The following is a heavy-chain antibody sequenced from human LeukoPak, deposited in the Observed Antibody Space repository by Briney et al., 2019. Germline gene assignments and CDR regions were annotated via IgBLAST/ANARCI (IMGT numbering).Heavy chain of an antibody. CDR1: GGSFSGYY. J-gene: IGHJ3*02. CDR2: INHSGST. D-gene: IGHD2-2*02. V-gene: IGHV4-34*01. Sequence: SETLSLTCAVYGGSFSGYYWSWIRQPPGKGLEWIGEINHSGSTNYNPSLKSRVTISVDTSKNQFSLKLSSVTAADTAVNYCARRGSSSGYCSSTSCYTGRVRAFDIWGQGTMVTVSS. CDR3: ARRGSSSGYCSSTSCYTGRVRAFDI.